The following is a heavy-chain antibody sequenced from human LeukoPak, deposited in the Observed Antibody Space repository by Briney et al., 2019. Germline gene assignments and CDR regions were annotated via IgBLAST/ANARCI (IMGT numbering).Heavy chain of an antibody. CDR2: IRYDGSNK. CDR1: GFTFSSYG. CDR3: ATHRLLWFGEDAFDI. D-gene: IGHD3-10*01. V-gene: IGHV3-30*02. J-gene: IGHJ3*02. Sequence: GGSLRLSCAASGFTFSSYGMHWVRQAPGKGLEWVAFIRYDGSNKYYADSVKGRFTISRDNAKNSLYLQMNSLRAEDTAVYYCATHRLLWFGEDAFDIWGQGTMVTVSS.